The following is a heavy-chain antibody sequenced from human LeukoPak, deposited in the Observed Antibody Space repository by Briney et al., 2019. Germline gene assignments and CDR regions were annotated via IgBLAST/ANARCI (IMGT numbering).Heavy chain of an antibody. CDR2: IYHSGST. J-gene: IGHJ4*02. D-gene: IGHD6-13*01. CDR3: ARVSLGRIAAANFYYFDF. Sequence: SETLSLTCTVSGYSITSGYYWGWIRQPPGKGLEWIGTIYHSGSTYYNPSLKSRVTLSVDTSKNQFSLNLSSVTAADTALYYCARVSLGRIAAANFYYFDFWGQGTLVTVSS. CDR1: GYSITSGYY. V-gene: IGHV4-38-2*02.